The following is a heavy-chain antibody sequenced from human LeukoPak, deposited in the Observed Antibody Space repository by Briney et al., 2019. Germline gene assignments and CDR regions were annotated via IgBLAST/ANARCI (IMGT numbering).Heavy chain of an antibody. V-gene: IGHV1-69*13. D-gene: IGHD3-3*01. J-gene: IGHJ6*02. Sequence: ASVKVSCKASGGTFTNSAISWVRQAPGQGLEWMGGINPIFRTANYAQQFQDRVTIIADESTSTAYMELSLLKFEDTAVYYCARGGGIFGVLTTAHYYGIDVWGQGTTVTVPS. CDR1: GGTFTNSA. CDR3: ARGGGIFGVLTTAHYYGIDV. CDR2: INPIFRTA.